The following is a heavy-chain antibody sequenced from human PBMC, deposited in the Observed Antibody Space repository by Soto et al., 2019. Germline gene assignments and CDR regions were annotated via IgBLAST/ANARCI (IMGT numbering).Heavy chain of an antibody. D-gene: IGHD2-8*01. V-gene: IGHV4-39*07. Sequence: SETLSLTCTVSGGSVSSSSYYWGWIRQPPGKGLEWIGSIYYSGSTNYNPSLKSRVTISVDTSKNQFSLKLSSVTAADTAVYYCARVYAYYFDYWGQGTLVTVSS. J-gene: IGHJ4*02. CDR2: IYYSGST. CDR3: ARVYAYYFDY. CDR1: GGSVSSSSYY.